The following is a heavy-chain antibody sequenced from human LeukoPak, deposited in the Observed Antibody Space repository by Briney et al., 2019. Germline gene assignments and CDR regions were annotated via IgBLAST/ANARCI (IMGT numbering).Heavy chain of an antibody. CDR1: GFTFSSYT. J-gene: IGHJ4*02. CDR3: ATVMTLAGTFDY. D-gene: IGHD6-19*01. CDR2: ISFDGSNK. Sequence: GGSLRLSCAASGFTFSSYTMHWVRQAPGKGLEWVAVISFDGSNKYYADSVKGRFTISRDNSNNTLYLHMNSLRTEDTAMYYCATVMTLAGTFDYWGQGTLVTVSS. V-gene: IGHV3-30*04.